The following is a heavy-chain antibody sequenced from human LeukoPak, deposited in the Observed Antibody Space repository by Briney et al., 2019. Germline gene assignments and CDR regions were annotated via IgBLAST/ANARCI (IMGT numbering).Heavy chain of an antibody. J-gene: IGHJ3*01. D-gene: IGHD3-10*01. CDR1: GFTVSSNY. CDR2: IYSGGST. Sequence: PGGSLRLSCAASGFTVSSNYMSWVRQAPGKGLEWVSVIYSGGSTYYADSVKGQFTISRHNSKNTLYLQMNSLRAEDTAVYYCARGLAVRGVIMSWGQGTMVTVSS. CDR3: ARGLAVRGVIMS. V-gene: IGHV3-53*04.